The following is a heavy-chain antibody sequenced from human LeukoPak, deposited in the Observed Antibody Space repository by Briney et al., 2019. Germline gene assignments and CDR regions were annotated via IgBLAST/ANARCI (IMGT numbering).Heavy chain of an antibody. CDR3: ATYYYDSHDAFDI. V-gene: IGHV4-59*12. CDR2: IYYSGST. CDR1: GGSISSYY. D-gene: IGHD3-22*01. J-gene: IGHJ3*02. Sequence: PSETLSLTCTVSGGSISSYYWSWIRQPPGKGLEWIGYIYYSGSTNYNPSLKSRVTISVDTSKNQFSLKLSSVTAADTAVYYCATYYYDSHDAFDIWGQGTMVTVSS.